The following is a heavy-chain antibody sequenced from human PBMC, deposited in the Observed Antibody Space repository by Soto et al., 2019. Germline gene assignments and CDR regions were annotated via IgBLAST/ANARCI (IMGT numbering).Heavy chain of an antibody. CDR1: GGSFSGYY. CDR3: AATTSTSAPFDP. D-gene: IGHD1-26*01. V-gene: IGHV4-34*01. CDR2: INLSGST. Sequence: QVQLQQWGAGLLKPSETLSLTCAVYGGSFSGYYWSWIRQPPGKGLEWIGEINLSGSTNYNPSLKSRVTISVDTSKNQFSLKLSSVTAADTAVYYCAATTSTSAPFDPWGQGTLVTVSS. J-gene: IGHJ5*02.